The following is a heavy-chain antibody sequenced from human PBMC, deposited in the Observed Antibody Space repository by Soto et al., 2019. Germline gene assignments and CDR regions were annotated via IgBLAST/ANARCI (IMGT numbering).Heavy chain of an antibody. D-gene: IGHD1-26*01. CDR3: ARSGLRSSAWFDP. CDR1: GYSISSGYY. Sequence: SETLSLTCAVSGYSISSGYYWGWIRQPPGKGLEWTGSIYHSGSTYYNPSLKSRVTISVDTSKNQFSLKLSSVTAADTAVYYCARSGLRSSAWFDPWGQGTLVTVSS. CDR2: IYHSGST. V-gene: IGHV4-38-2*01. J-gene: IGHJ5*02.